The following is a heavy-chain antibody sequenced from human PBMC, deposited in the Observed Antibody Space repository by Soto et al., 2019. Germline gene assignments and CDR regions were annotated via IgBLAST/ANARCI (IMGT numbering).Heavy chain of an antibody. CDR3: ARHYSSGSRNWFDP. V-gene: IGHV4-39*01. CDR2: IYYSGST. J-gene: IGHJ5*02. Sequence: SETLSLTCSVSGGSINSSSYFWGWVRQPPGKGLEWIGSIYYSGSTYYNPSLRSRVTISVDTSKNQFSLKLSSVTAADTAVFYCARHYSSGSRNWFDPWGQATLVTVSS. CDR1: GGSINSSSYF. D-gene: IGHD6-19*01.